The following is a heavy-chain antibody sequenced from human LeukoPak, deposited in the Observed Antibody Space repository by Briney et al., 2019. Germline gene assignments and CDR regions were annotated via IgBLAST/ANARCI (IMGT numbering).Heavy chain of an antibody. D-gene: IGHD2/OR15-2a*01. V-gene: IGHV3-20*04. CDR1: GFKPYEYG. Sequence: GGTLRLSCAGSGFKPYEYGMNWAGHGRGKGLEWSAAINWNGGRTHYADSVRGRFTIYRDNARSSMFLQMNSLRAEHTPLSFCARDGTTIGEVYFPNWGQGILVTVSS. CDR3: ARDGTTIGEVYFPN. CDR2: INWNGGRT. J-gene: IGHJ4*02.